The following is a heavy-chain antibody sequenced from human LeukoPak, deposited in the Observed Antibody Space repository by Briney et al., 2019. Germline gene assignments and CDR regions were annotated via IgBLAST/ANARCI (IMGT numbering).Heavy chain of an antibody. CDR3: ARVLSGRGSLYDYYYYMDV. CDR1: GFTFSSYA. CDR2: IYSGGRT. Sequence: GGSLRLSCAASGFTFSSYAMSWVRQAPGKGLGWVSVIYSGGRTYYADSVKGRFTISRDNSKNTLYLQMNSLGAEDTAVYYCARVLSGRGSLYDYYYYMDVWGKGATVTISS. V-gene: IGHV3-53*01. J-gene: IGHJ6*03. D-gene: IGHD3-10*01.